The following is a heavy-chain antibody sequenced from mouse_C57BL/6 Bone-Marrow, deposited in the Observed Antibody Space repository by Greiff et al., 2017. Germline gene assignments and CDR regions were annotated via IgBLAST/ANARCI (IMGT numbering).Heavy chain of an antibody. V-gene: IGHV5-17*01. CDR3: ARPGGYYDYDGFAY. D-gene: IGHD2-4*01. CDR2: ISRGSSTI. CDR1: GFTFSDYG. J-gene: IGHJ3*01. Sequence: EVKVVESGGGLVKPGGSLKLSCAASGFTFSDYGMHWVRQAPEKGLEWVAYISRGSSTIYYADTVKGRFTISRDNAKNTLFLQMTSLRSEDTAMYYCARPGGYYDYDGFAYWGQGTLVTVSA.